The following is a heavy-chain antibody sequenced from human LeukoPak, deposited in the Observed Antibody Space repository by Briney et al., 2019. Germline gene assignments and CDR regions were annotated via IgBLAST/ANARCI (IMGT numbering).Heavy chain of an antibody. CDR2: IHSSGCT. Sequence: GGSLRLSCAASGFTGSNNYMSWVRQAPGKGLEWVSAIHSSGCTYYADPVKGRFTISRDTSKNTLYLQINSLRVEDTAVYYCIVFGDSNHWGQGTLVTVSS. CDR1: GFTGSNNY. CDR3: IVFGDSNH. V-gene: IGHV3-53*01. D-gene: IGHD4-17*01. J-gene: IGHJ5*02.